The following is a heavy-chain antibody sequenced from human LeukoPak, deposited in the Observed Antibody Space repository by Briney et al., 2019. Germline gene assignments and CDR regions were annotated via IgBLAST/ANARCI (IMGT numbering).Heavy chain of an antibody. Sequence: SETLSLTCAVYGGSFSGFYWTWIRQPPGKGLEWIGEITHTGSTNYNPSLKSRVTISVGTSKNQFSLRLSSVTAADTAAYYCARGRDVVVIRNWFDPWGQGTLVTVSS. V-gene: IGHV4-34*01. CDR2: ITHTGST. J-gene: IGHJ5*02. CDR3: ARGRDVVVIRNWFDP. CDR1: GGSFSGFY. D-gene: IGHD3-22*01.